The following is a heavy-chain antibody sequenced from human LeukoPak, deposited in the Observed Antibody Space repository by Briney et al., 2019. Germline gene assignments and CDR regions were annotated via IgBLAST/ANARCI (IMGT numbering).Heavy chain of an antibody. CDR2: IYYSGST. CDR1: GGSISSYY. V-gene: IGHV4-59*01. J-gene: IGHJ3*02. D-gene: IGHD2-15*01. CDR3: ARAEVEAFDI. Sequence: KPSETLSLTCTVSGGSISSYYWSWIRQPPGKGLEWIGYIYYSGSTNYNPSLKSRVTISVDTSKNQFSLKLSSVTAADTAVYYCARAEVEAFDIWGQGTMVTVSS.